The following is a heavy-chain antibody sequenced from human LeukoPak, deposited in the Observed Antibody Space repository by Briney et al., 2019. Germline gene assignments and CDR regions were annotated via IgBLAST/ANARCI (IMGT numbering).Heavy chain of an antibody. J-gene: IGHJ3*01. CDR3: ARQPRPLREDV. CDR2: ISGSGGST. Sequence: GGSLRLSCAASGFTFRSYGMSWVRQAPGKGLEWVSAISGSGGSTYYADSVKGRFTISRDNSKNTLYLQMNSLRAEDTAVYYCARQPRPLREDVWGQGTMVTVSS. V-gene: IGHV3-23*01. CDR1: GFTFRSYG. D-gene: IGHD3-10*01.